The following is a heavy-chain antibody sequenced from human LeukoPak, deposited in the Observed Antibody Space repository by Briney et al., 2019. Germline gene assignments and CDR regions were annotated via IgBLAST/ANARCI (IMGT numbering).Heavy chain of an antibody. D-gene: IGHD4-23*01. J-gene: IGHJ4*02. CDR1: GGSISSYY. CDR2: IYYSGST. V-gene: IGHV4-59*01. CDR3: ARDSDDYGGNSGVTIDY. Sequence: SETLSLTCTVSGGSISSYYWSWIRQPPGKGLEWIGYIYYSGSTNYNPSLKSRVTISVDTSKNQFSLKLSSVTAADTAVYYCARDSDDYGGNSGVTIDYWGQGTLVTVSS.